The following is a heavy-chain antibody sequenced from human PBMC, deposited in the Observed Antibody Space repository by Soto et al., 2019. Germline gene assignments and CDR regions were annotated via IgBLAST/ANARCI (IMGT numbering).Heavy chain of an antibody. J-gene: IGHJ4*02. CDR1: GGSISSTNW. Sequence: QVQLQQSGPRLARPSWTLSLTCVVSGGSISSTNWWTWVRQTPGKGLEWIGEIYHTGSPKYNPSLKNRVTISLNKSNNHFALNLKSVTAAETAVYYCATLPPRIVVVVLPIPAWGQGTLVTVSS. D-gene: IGHD2-15*01. CDR2: IYHTGSP. V-gene: IGHV4-4*02. CDR3: ATLPPRIVVVVLPIPA.